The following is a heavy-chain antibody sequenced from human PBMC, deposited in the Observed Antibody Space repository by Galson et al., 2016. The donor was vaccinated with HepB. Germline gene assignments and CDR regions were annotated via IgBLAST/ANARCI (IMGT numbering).Heavy chain of an antibody. CDR1: GYTFISYG. V-gene: IGHV1-18*01. D-gene: IGHD3-16*01. J-gene: IGHJ6*02. CDR2: ISADNGNT. Sequence: SVKVSCKASGYTFISYGISWVRQAPGQGLEWMGWISADNGNTNYAQKLQGRVTMTTDTSTSTAYMQLRSLRPDDTAVYYCARDQLRLNYYYYGMDVWGQGTTVIVSS. CDR3: ARDQLRLNYYYYGMDV.